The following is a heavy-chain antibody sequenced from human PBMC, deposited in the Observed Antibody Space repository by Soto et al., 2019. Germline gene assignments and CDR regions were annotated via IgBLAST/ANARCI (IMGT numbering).Heavy chain of an antibody. J-gene: IGHJ6*02. CDR2: IRSKAYGGTT. D-gene: IGHD6-13*01. CDR1: GFTFGDYA. V-gene: IGHV3-49*03. CDR3: SIGLVGQQLETDPNYYGMDV. Sequence: HPGGSLRLSCTASGFTFGDYAMSWFRQAPGKGLEWVGFIRSKAYGGTTEYAASVKGRFTISRDDSKSIAYLQMNSLKTEDTAVYFCSIGLVGQQLETDPNYYGMDVWGQGTTVTVSS.